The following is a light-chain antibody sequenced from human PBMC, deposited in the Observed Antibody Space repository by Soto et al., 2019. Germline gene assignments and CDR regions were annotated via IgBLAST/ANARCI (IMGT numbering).Light chain of an antibody. V-gene: IGLV2-14*01. J-gene: IGLJ1*01. CDR1: SSDVGGYNY. Sequence: QSALTQPASVSGSPGQSIAISCTGTSSDVGGYNYVSWYQQHPGKAPKLMVYDVCNRPSGVSNRFSGSKSGNTASLTISGLQAGDEADYYCSSYTSSSTYVFGTGTKLTVL. CDR3: SSYTSSSTYV. CDR2: DVC.